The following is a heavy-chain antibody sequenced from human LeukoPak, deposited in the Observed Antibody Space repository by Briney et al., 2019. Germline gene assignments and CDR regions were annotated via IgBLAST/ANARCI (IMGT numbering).Heavy chain of an antibody. J-gene: IGHJ4*02. Sequence: SETLSLTCTVSGGSISSSSYYWGWIRQPPGKGLEWIGSIYYSGSTYYNPSLKSRVTISVDTSKNQLSLKLSSVTAADTAVYYCARGDYYDSSGYGYWGQGTLVTVSS. CDR1: GGSISSSSYY. CDR2: IYYSGST. D-gene: IGHD3-22*01. CDR3: ARGDYYDSSGYGY. V-gene: IGHV4-39*01.